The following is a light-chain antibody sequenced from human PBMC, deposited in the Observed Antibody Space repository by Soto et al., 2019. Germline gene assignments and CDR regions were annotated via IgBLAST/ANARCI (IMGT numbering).Light chain of an antibody. CDR3: QHYGSSPYT. CDR1: QSVSSTY. J-gene: IGKJ2*01. V-gene: IGKV3-20*01. CDR2: GAL. Sequence: EIVLTQSPGTLSLSPGERATLSCRASQSVSSTYLAWYQQKPGQAPRRLNYGALNRATSIQERFSGSGSGTDYTLTISRLEPEDFAVYYCQHYGSSPYTFGQGNKLEIK.